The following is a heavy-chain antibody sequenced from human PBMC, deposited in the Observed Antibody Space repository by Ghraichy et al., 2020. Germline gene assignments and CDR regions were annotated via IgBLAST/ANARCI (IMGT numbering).Heavy chain of an antibody. V-gene: IGHV3-66*01. CDR3: VWRRAPDV. CDR2: IYSGGST. CDR1: GFTVSNNY. J-gene: IGHJ6*02. Sequence: LSLTCAASGFTVSNNYMSWVRQAPGRGLEWVSLIYSGGSTYYANSVKGRFTISRDSSKNTMYLQMNSLRAEDTAVYYFVWRRAPDVWGPGTTVTVSS. D-gene: IGHD2-21*01.